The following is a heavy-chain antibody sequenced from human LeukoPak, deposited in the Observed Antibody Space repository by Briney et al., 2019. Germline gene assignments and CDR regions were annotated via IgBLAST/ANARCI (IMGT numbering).Heavy chain of an antibody. J-gene: IGHJ4*02. D-gene: IGHD3-16*02. CDR1: GFTFSSYW. Sequence: GGSLRLSCAASGFTFSSYWMSWVRQAPGKGLEWVSNIKQDGSEKYYVDSVKGRFTISRDNAKNSLYLQMNSLRAEDTAVYYCARKYDYVWGSYRPALVDYWGQGTLVTVSS. V-gene: IGHV3-7*01. CDR3: ARKYDYVWGSYRPALVDY. CDR2: IKQDGSEK.